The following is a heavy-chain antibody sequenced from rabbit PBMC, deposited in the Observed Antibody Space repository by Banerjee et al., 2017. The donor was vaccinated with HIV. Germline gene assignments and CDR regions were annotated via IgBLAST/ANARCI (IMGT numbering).Heavy chain of an antibody. CDR1: GFTISSNYY. CDR3: ARSIDDDAGGYAFYFYL. D-gene: IGHD6-1*01. CDR2: IYAGSSGIT. V-gene: IGHV1S40*01. J-gene: IGHJ4*01. Sequence: QSLEESGGDLVKPGASLTLTCTASGFTISSNYYMCWVRQAPGKGLEWIACIYAGSSGITWYASWAKGRFTISTSSSTTVTLQMTSLTAADTATYFCARSIDDDAGGYAFYFYLWGPGTLVTVS.